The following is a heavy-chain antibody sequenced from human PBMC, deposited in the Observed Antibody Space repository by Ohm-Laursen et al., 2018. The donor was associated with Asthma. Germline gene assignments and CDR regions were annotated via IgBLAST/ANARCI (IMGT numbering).Heavy chain of an antibody. Sequence: SLRLSCAASGFIFSDYFMHWVRQRPGEGLVWISHLFPDGRRTNYADSVRGRLTISRDDAQNTVYLQMHSLRVDDTAVYFCARGNVEGLLWGQGTLVTVSS. CDR1: GFIFSDYF. J-gene: IGHJ4*02. CDR2: LFPDGRRT. V-gene: IGHV3-74*01. CDR3: ARGNVEGLL.